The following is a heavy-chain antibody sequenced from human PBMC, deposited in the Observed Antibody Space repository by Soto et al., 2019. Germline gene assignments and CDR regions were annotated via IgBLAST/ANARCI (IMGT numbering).Heavy chain of an antibody. Sequence: SLRLSCAASGFSFSNYAMSWVRQAPGKGLEWVSTISDSGVSTYYADSVKGRLTISRDSSRTTLYLQMNSPRAEDTAVYYCAKNAWSGYDLYFDYWGQGTLVTVS. CDR3: AKNAWSGYDLYFDY. V-gene: IGHV3-23*01. CDR2: ISDSGVST. J-gene: IGHJ4*02. CDR1: GFSFSNYA. D-gene: IGHD5-12*01.